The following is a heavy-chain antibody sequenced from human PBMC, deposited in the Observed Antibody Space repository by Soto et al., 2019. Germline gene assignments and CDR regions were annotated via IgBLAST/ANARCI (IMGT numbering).Heavy chain of an antibody. CDR1: GGSISSSSYY. Sequence: SETLSLTCTVSGGSISSSSYYWGWIRQPPGKGLEWIGSIYYSGSTYYNPSLKSRVTISVDTSKNQFSLELSSVTAADTAVYYCARRYCSSTSCYYYGMDVWGQGTTVTSP. CDR3: ARRYCSSTSCYYYGMDV. J-gene: IGHJ6*02. CDR2: IYYSGST. V-gene: IGHV4-39*01. D-gene: IGHD2-2*01.